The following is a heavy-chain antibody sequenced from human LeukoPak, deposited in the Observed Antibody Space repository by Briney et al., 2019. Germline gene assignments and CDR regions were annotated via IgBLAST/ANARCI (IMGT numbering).Heavy chain of an antibody. Sequence: SETLSLTCAVSGYSISGGYYWGWIRQPPGKGLEWSGSIYHSGTTYYNPSLKSRVTISVDTSKNQFSLKLSSVTAADTAMYYCTRVGVGATNPLRWGQGTLVTVSS. J-gene: IGHJ4*02. CDR2: IYHSGTT. V-gene: IGHV4-38-2*01. CDR3: TRVGVGATNPLR. D-gene: IGHD1-26*01. CDR1: GYSISGGYY.